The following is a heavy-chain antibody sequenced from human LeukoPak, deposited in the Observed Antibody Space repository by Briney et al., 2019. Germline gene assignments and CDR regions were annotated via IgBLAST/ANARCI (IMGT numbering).Heavy chain of an antibody. Sequence: ASVKVSCKASGYTFTGHYIHWVRQAPGQGLEWMGWINPNSGGTSCAQKLQGRVTMTTDTSTSTAYMELRSLRSDDTAVYYCARDSLSDYGDYVSFDYWGQGTLVTVSS. D-gene: IGHD4-17*01. CDR3: ARDSLSDYGDYVSFDY. CDR1: GYTFTGHY. J-gene: IGHJ4*02. V-gene: IGHV1-2*02. CDR2: INPNSGGT.